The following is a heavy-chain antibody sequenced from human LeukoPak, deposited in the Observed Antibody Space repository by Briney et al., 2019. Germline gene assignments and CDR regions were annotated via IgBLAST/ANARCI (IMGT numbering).Heavy chain of an antibody. Sequence: GGSLRLSCAASGFTFSNYAMSWVRQAPGKGLEWVSTLSGTGGSTYYADSVKGRFTISRDSSENTLFLHMNTLRAEDTAIYYCAKDRTVGASYWYFDLWGRGTLVTVSS. J-gene: IGHJ2*01. V-gene: IGHV3-23*01. CDR1: GFTFSNYA. CDR3: AKDRTVGASYWYFDL. CDR2: LSGTGGST. D-gene: IGHD1-26*01.